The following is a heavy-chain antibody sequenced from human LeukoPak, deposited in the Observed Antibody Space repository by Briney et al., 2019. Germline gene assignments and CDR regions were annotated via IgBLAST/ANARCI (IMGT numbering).Heavy chain of an antibody. D-gene: IGHD3-10*01. CDR3: ARDRGHYNSGSILDY. CDR1: GFIFNSYG. Sequence: PGKSLILSCAASGFIFNSYGMHWVRQAPGKVLGWVVVTWYDGNKRYHAASVKGRFTISRDNSKNTLYLQMNSLRVEDTAVYYCARDRGHYNSGSILDYWGQGTKVTVSS. CDR2: TWYDGNKR. J-gene: IGHJ4*02. V-gene: IGHV3-33*01.